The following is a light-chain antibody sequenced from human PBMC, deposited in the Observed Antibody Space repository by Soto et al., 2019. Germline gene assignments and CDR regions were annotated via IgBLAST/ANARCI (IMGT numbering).Light chain of an antibody. V-gene: IGKV3-11*01. J-gene: IGKJ4*01. Sequence: EIVLTPSPATLSVSPRERATLSCRASQSVDNYLAWYQQKPGQAPKLLIYDASNRATGIPARFSGSGSGTDFTLTISSLEPEDFAVYYCQQYSSSPLTFGGGTKVDIK. CDR3: QQYSSSPLT. CDR2: DAS. CDR1: QSVDNY.